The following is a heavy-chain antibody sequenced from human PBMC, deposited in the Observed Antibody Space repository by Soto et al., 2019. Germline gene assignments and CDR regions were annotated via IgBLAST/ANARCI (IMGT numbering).Heavy chain of an antibody. CDR2: ISSSSSYI. Sequence: EVQLVESGGGLVKPGGSLRLSCAASGFTFSSYSMNWVRQAPGKGLEWVSSISSSSSYIYYADSVKGRFTISRDNAKNSLYLQMNSLRAEDTAVYYCARDPPNTMIVVVIGLGMDVWGQGTTVTISS. CDR3: ARDPPNTMIVVVIGLGMDV. V-gene: IGHV3-21*01. D-gene: IGHD3-22*01. CDR1: GFTFSSYS. J-gene: IGHJ6*02.